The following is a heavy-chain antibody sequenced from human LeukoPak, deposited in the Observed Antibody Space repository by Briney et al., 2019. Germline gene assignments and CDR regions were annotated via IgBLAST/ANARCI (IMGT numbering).Heavy chain of an antibody. J-gene: IGHJ4*02. V-gene: IGHV3-23*01. D-gene: IGHD3-3*01. CDR3: AKGSDVLRFLEWLFGDY. CDR1: GFTSSSYA. Sequence: GGSLRLSCAASGFTSSSYAMSWVRQAPGKGLEWVSAISGSGGSTYYADSVKGRFSISRDNSKNTLYLQMNSLRAEDTAVYYCAKGSDVLRFLEWLFGDYWGQGTLVTVSS. CDR2: ISGSGGST.